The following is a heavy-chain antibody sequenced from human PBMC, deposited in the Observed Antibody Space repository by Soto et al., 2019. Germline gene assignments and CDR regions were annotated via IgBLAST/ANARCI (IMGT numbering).Heavy chain of an antibody. J-gene: IGHJ5*02. Sequence: GASLKLSCKASGGTFSSYAISWVRQAPGQGLEWMGGIIPIFGTANYAQKFQGRVTITADESTSTAYMELSSLRSEDTAVYYCARLITGTMYWFDPWGQGTLVTVSS. D-gene: IGHD1-7*01. CDR1: GGTFSSYA. V-gene: IGHV1-69*13. CDR2: IIPIFGTA. CDR3: ARLITGTMYWFDP.